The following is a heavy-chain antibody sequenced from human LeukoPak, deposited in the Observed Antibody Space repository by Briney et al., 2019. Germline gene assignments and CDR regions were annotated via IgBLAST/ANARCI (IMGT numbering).Heavy chain of an antibody. CDR3: VSWTVRGVIRYFDY. J-gene: IGHJ4*02. V-gene: IGHV4-4*07. CDR2: IYTSGST. CDR1: GGSISSYY. D-gene: IGHD3-10*01. Sequence: SETLSLTCTVSGGSISSYYWSWIRQPAGQGLEWIGHIYTSGSTNHNPSLKSRVTMSVDTSKNQFSLKLSSVTAADTAVYYCVSWTVRGVIRYFDYWGQGTLVTVSS.